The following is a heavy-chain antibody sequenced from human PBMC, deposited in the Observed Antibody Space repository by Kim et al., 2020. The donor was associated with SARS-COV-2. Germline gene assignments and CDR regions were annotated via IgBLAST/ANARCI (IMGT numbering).Heavy chain of an antibody. D-gene: IGHD6-6*01. Sequence: ASVKVSCKASGYTFTSYGISWVRQAPGQGLEWMGWISAYNGNTNYAQKLPGRVTMTTDTSTSTAYMELRSLRSDDTAVYYCARDLRYSSSSLRFDPWGQGTLVTVSS. CDR1: GYTFTSYG. V-gene: IGHV1-18*01. J-gene: IGHJ5*02. CDR2: ISAYNGNT. CDR3: ARDLRYSSSSLRFDP.